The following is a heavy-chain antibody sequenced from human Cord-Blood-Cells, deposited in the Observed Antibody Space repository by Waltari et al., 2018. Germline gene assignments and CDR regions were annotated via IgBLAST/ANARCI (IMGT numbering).Heavy chain of an antibody. Sequence: QVQLVESGGGVVQPGRSLRLSCAASGFTFSSYGMHWVRQAAGKGLEWVAVIWYDGSNKYYADSVKGRFTISRDNSKNTLYLQMNSLRAEDTAVYYCARSSGAAAALDYWGQGTLVTVSS. D-gene: IGHD6-13*01. V-gene: IGHV3-33*01. J-gene: IGHJ4*02. CDR3: ARSSGAAAALDY. CDR1: GFTFSSYG. CDR2: IWYDGSNK.